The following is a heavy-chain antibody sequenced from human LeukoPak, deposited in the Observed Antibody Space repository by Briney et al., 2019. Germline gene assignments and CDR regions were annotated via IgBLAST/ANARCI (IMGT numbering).Heavy chain of an antibody. CDR2: ISSSSSTI. D-gene: IGHD2-15*01. J-gene: IGHJ4*02. CDR3: AKQLGYCSDGSCYFPY. V-gene: IGHV3-48*01. Sequence: GGSLRLSCAASGFTFSSYSMNWVRQAPGKGLEWVSSISSSSSTIYYADSVEGRFTISRDNAKNSLHLQMNSLRAEDTAVYYCAKQLGYCSDGSCYFPYWGQGTLVTVSS. CDR1: GFTFSSYS.